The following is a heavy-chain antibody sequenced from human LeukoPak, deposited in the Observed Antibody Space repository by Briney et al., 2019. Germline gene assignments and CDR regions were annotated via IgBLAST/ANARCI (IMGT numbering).Heavy chain of an antibody. J-gene: IGHJ3*02. CDR1: GFTFSGYA. V-gene: IGHV3-74*01. D-gene: IGHD4-23*01. Sequence: GGSLRLSCAASGFTFSGYAMSWVRQAPGKGLVWVSRINPDDKSTSYADSVKGRFTISIDDAKETLFLQMNSLTAEDTAVYYCLTIVETPIDAFDIWGQGAMVTVSS. CDR2: INPDDKST. CDR3: LTIVETPIDAFDI.